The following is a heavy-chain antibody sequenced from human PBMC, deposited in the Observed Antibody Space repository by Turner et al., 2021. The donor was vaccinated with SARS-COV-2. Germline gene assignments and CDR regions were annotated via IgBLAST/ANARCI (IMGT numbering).Heavy chain of an antibody. CDR2: IIPIRVIA. CDR1: GDSFTRYA. J-gene: IGHJ5*02. CDR3: ARDDRICSSTSCHTLFDP. V-gene: IGHV1-69*10. D-gene: IGHD2-2*01. Sequence: QVQLVQSGAEVKKPAAAVQVSCKASGDSFTRYAISWVRQAPVQGHEWMVGIIPIRVIANYAQKFQGRVTITADKSTSTAYMELSSLRSEDTAVYYCARDDRICSSTSCHTLFDPWGQGTLVTVSS.